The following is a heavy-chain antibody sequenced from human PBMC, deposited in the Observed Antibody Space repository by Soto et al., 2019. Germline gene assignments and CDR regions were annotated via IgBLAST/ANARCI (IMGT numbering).Heavy chain of an antibody. V-gene: IGHV3-48*02. CDR1: GFTFSSYG. Sequence: GGSLRLSCAASGFTFSSYGMNWVRQAPGKGLEWVSYISSSSSTIYYADSVKGRFTISRDNAKNSLYLQMNSLRDEDTAVYCCARDYYDSSGYYNWFDPWGQGTLVTVSS. CDR2: ISSSSSTI. CDR3: ARDYYDSSGYYNWFDP. J-gene: IGHJ5*02. D-gene: IGHD3-22*01.